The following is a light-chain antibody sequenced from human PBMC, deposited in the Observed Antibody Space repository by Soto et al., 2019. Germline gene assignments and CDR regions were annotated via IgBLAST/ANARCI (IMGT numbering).Light chain of an antibody. CDR3: CSYAGRSSDYYV. CDR1: SSDIGTYNF. CDR2: DDI. V-gene: IGLV2-23*01. J-gene: IGLJ1*01. Sequence: QSVLTQPASVSGSPGQSITISCTGTSSDIGTYNFVSWYQHHPGKAPKFIIYDDIKRPSGVSNRFSGSKSGNTASLTISGLQAEDEADYYCCSYAGRSSDYYVCGSGTKLTVL.